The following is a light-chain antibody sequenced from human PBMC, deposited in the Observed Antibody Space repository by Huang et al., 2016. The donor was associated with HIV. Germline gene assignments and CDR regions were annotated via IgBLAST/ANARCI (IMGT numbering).Light chain of an antibody. V-gene: IGKV1-39*01. CDR3: QQSFSVPRT. CDR2: TVS. J-gene: IGKJ1*01. CDR1: QNITKS. Sequence: DIQMTQSPPSLSASVGDRVTFTCRADQNITKSLNWYQQQQGKSPKLLIYTVSTLESGVPSRFSGSGSGSRFTLNIGNLQPEDFATYYCQQSFSVPRTFG.